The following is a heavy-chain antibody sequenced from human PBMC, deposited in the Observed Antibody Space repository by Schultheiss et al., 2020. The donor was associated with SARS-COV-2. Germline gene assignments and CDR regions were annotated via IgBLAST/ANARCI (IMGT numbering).Heavy chain of an antibody. CDR2: ISGSGGST. D-gene: IGHD3-22*01. V-gene: IGHV3-23*01. Sequence: GGSLRLSCAASGFTFSSYAMHWVRQAPGKGLEWVSAISGSGGSTYYADSVKGRFTISRDNSKNTLYLQMNSLRAEDTAVYYCARGAAYYDSSGYSPYWGQGTLVTVSS. CDR3: ARGAAYYDSSGYSPY. CDR1: GFTFSSYA. J-gene: IGHJ4*02.